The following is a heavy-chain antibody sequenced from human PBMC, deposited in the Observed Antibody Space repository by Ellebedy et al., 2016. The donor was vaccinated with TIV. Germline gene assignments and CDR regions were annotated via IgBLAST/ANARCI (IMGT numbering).Heavy chain of an antibody. Sequence: ASVKVSXKASGYTFTGYYMHWVRQAPGQGLEWMGWINPNSGGTNYAQKFQGRVTMTRDTSISTAYMELSRLRSDDTAVYYCARNKGGNCSGGSCLDYWGHGTLVTVSS. CDR2: INPNSGGT. CDR1: GYTFTGYY. D-gene: IGHD2-15*01. J-gene: IGHJ4*01. CDR3: ARNKGGNCSGGSCLDY. V-gene: IGHV1-2*02.